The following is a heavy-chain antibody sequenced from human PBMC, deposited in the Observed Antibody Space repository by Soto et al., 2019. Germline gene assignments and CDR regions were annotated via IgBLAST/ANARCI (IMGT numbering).Heavy chain of an antibody. Sequence: XSVKVSCKASGYTFTGYYRNLVRQAPGQGLEWMGWINPNSGGTNYSQKFQGWVTMTRDTSISTAYMELSRLRSDDTAVYYCARHEAECSSTSCYTFPYYYYYGMDVWGQGTTVTVSS. CDR3: ARHEAECSSTSCYTFPYYYYYGMDV. CDR2: INPNSGGT. V-gene: IGHV1-2*04. J-gene: IGHJ6*02. CDR1: GYTFTGYY. D-gene: IGHD2-2*02.